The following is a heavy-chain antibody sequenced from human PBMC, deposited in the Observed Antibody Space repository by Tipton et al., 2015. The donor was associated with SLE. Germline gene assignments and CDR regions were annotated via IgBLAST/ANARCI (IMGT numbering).Heavy chain of an antibody. CDR1: GGSFSGYY. J-gene: IGHJ5*02. Sequence: TLSLTCAVYGGSFSGYYWSWIRQPPGKGLEWIGEINHSGNTDYNPSLKSRVTISVDTSKNQFSLNLSSVTAADTAVYYCARGAGVVVPAAIRGGWFDPWGQGTLVTVSS. CDR3: ARGAGVVVPAAIRGGWFDP. D-gene: IGHD2-2*02. V-gene: IGHV4-34*01. CDR2: INHSGNT.